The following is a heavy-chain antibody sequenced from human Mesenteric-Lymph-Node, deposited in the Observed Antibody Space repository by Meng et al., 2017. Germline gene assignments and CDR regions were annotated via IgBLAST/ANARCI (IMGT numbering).Heavy chain of an antibody. CDR2: INNDGSSI. J-gene: IGHJ4*02. CDR1: GFTFSRYW. V-gene: IGHV3-74*01. Sequence: GESLKISCAASGFTFSRYWMHWVRQAPAQGLVWVSRINNDGSSISYADSVKGRFTISSDNAKNTLYLQMDSLRAEDTGVYYCARRGEVEHTDRHFDYWGQGTLVTVSS. D-gene: IGHD1/OR15-1a*01. CDR3: ARRGEVEHTDRHFDY.